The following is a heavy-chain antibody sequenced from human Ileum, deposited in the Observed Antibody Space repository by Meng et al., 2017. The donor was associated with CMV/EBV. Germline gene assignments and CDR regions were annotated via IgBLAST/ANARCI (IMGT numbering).Heavy chain of an antibody. CDR1: YTFTSYY. D-gene: IGHD2-2*01. CDR2: INPSGGST. CDR3: ARDCSSTSCYWEYFQH. Sequence: YTFTSYYMHWVRKAPGQGLEWMGIINPSGGSTSYAQKFQGRVTMTRDTSTSTVYMELSSLRSEDTAVYYCARDCSSTSCYWEYFQHWGQGTLVTVSS. J-gene: IGHJ1*01. V-gene: IGHV1-46*01.